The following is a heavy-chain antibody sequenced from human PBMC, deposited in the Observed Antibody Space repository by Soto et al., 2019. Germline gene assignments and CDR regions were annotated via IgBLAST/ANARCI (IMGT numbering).Heavy chain of an antibody. CDR2: IIPIFGTA. CDR3: ARGHIVATDYYYYYGMDV. CDR1: GGTFSSYA. Sequence: GASVKVSCKASGGTFSSYAISWVRQAPGQGLEWMGGIIPIFGTANYAQKFQGRVTITADKSTSTAYMELSSLRSEDTAVYYCARGHIVATDYYYYYGMDVWGQGTTVTVSS. J-gene: IGHJ6*02. D-gene: IGHD5-12*01. V-gene: IGHV1-69*06.